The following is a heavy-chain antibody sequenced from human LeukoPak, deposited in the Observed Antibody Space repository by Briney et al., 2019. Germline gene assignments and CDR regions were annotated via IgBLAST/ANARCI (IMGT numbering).Heavy chain of an antibody. Sequence: PGGSLRLSCAAAGLTFSDHHMDLVRQAPGKGLECVGRIRNKASSYTTEYAASVKGRFTISRDESKNSLYLQMDSLRTEDTAIYYCVRDNLGSYDYWGQGTLVTVSS. CDR1: GLTFSDHH. CDR3: VRDNLGSYDY. CDR2: IRNKASSYTT. D-gene: IGHD1-26*01. J-gene: IGHJ4*02. V-gene: IGHV3-72*01.